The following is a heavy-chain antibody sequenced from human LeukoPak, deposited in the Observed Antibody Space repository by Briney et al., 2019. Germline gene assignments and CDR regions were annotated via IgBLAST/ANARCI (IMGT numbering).Heavy chain of an antibody. Sequence: TRGSLRLSCAASGFTFSSYVMSWVRQAPGKGLEWVSGISDSGGSTYHADSVKGRFTISRDNSRNTLYLQINSLRAEDTAVYYCAKAYNWNYLSYFDYWGQGTLVIVSS. CDR1: GFTFSSYV. D-gene: IGHD1-7*01. J-gene: IGHJ4*02. CDR3: AKAYNWNYLSYFDY. V-gene: IGHV3-23*01. CDR2: ISDSGGST.